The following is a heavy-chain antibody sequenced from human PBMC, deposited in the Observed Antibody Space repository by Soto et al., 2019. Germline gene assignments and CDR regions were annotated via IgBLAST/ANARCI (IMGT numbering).Heavy chain of an antibody. CDR1: GFTFSSYG. Sequence: GGSLRLSCAASGFTFSSYGMHWVRQAPGKGLEWVAVIWYDGSNKYYADSVKGRFTISRDNSKNTLYLQMNSLRAEDTAVYYWARERLQFSGGPADYWAQGTLVTVSS. CDR3: ARERLQFSGGPADY. V-gene: IGHV3-33*01. J-gene: IGHJ4*02. D-gene: IGHD2-21*02. CDR2: IWYDGSNK.